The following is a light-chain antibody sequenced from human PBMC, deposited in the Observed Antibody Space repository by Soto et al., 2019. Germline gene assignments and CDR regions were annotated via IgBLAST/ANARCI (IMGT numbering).Light chain of an antibody. CDR2: DAS. J-gene: IGKJ5*01. V-gene: IGKV1-5*01. CDR3: QQYNSYSKT. Sequence: DIQRTQSPSSLSASVGDTVTITCRASQSISSWLAWYQQKPGTAPKLLIYDASSLESGVPSRFSGSGSGTEGTLTISSLKQDDGSTYYCQQYNSYSKTFGQGTRLEIK. CDR1: QSISSW.